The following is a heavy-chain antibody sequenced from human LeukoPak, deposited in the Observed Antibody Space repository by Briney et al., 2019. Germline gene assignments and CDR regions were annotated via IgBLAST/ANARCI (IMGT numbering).Heavy chain of an antibody. V-gene: IGHV3-23*01. CDR1: GFTFSSYA. CDR2: ISGSGGST. CDR3: AKDYYYGSGTY. J-gene: IGHJ4*02. D-gene: IGHD3-10*01. Sequence: GGSLRLSCAASGFTFSSYALSWVRQAPGKGLEWVSAISGSGGSTYYADSVKGRFTISRDNSKNTLYLQMNSLRAEDTAVYYCAKDYYYGSGTYWGQGTLVTVSS.